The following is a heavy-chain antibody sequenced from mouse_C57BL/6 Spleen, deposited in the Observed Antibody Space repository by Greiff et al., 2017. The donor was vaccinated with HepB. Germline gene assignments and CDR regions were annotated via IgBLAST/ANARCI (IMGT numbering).Heavy chain of an antibody. J-gene: IGHJ1*03. CDR3: ARGGREYWYFDV. Sequence: VQLQQSGAELVRPGTSVKVSCKASGYAFTNYLIEWVKQRPGQGLEWIGVINPGSGGTNYNEKFKGKATLTADKSSSTAYMQLSSLTSEDSAVYFCARGGREYWYFDVWGTGTTVTVSS. CDR1: GYAFTNYL. CDR2: INPGSGGT. V-gene: IGHV1-54*01.